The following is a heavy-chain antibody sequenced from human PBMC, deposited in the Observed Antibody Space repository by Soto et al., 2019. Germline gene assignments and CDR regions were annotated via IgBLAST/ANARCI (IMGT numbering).Heavy chain of an antibody. D-gene: IGHD6-6*01. Sequence: QVQLEQSGAEVKKRGASGKVSCKASGYTFTSYAMHWVRQAPGQRLEWMGWINAGNGNTKYSQKLQGRVTITRDTSASTAYMELSSLRSEDTAVYYCARPLGGMPHSSSPPRFDYCGQGTLVTVSS. V-gene: IGHV1-3*01. CDR2: INAGNGNT. CDR3: ARPLGGMPHSSSPPRFDY. CDR1: GYTFTSYA. J-gene: IGHJ4*02.